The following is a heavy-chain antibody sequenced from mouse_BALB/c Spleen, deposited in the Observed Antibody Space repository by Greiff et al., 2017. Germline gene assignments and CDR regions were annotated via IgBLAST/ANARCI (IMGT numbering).Heavy chain of an antibody. D-gene: IGHD1-1*01. Sequence: LVKTGASVKISCKASGYSFTGYYMHWVKQSHGKSLEWIGYISCYNGATSYNQKFKGKATFTVDTSSSTAYMQFNSLTSEDSAVYYCARGYYYGSSYGYFDVWGAGTTVTVSS. CDR3: ARGYYYGSSYGYFDV. CDR2: ISCYNGAT. J-gene: IGHJ1*01. CDR1: GYSFTGYY. V-gene: IGHV1S34*01.